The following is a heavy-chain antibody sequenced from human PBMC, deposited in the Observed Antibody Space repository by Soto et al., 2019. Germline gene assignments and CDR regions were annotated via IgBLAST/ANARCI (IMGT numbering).Heavy chain of an antibody. CDR2: IIPIFGTA. Sequence: QVQLVQSGAEVKKPGSSVKVSCKASGGTFSSYAISWVRQAPGQGLEWMGGIIPIFGTANYAQKFQGRVTITADESTSTAYMELSSVRSEDTAVYYCASQYSSGWYTYYFDYWGQGTLVTVSS. CDR1: GGTFSSYA. CDR3: ASQYSSGWYTYYFDY. D-gene: IGHD6-19*01. J-gene: IGHJ4*02. V-gene: IGHV1-69*01.